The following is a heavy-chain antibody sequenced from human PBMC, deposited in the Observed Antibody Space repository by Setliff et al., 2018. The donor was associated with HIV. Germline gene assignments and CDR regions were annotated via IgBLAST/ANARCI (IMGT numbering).Heavy chain of an antibody. CDR1: GYTFSSYS. CDR3: ARASRGRGNVDTDLYYYYGMDV. CDR2: MNPNSGNT. Sequence: GASVKVSCKASGYTFSSYSLHWVRQAPGQGLEWMGWMNPNSGNTGYAQNFLGRVTMTTDTSTSTAYMELSSLRSEDTAVYYCARASRGRGNVDTDLYYYYGMDVWGQGTTVTVSS. V-gene: IGHV1-8*02. D-gene: IGHD5-18*01. J-gene: IGHJ6*02.